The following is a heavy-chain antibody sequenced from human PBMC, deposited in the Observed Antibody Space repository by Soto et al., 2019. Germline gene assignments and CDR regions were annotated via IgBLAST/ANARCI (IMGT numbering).Heavy chain of an antibody. Sequence: PGESLKISCKGSGYSFTSYWIGWVRQMPGKGLEWMGIIYPGDSDTRYSPSFQGQVTISADKSISTAYLQWSSLKASDTAMYYCARHVDYDFWSGSKNNWFDPWGQGTLVTVSS. V-gene: IGHV5-51*01. CDR3: ARHVDYDFWSGSKNNWFDP. CDR1: GYSFTSYW. CDR2: IYPGDSDT. J-gene: IGHJ5*02. D-gene: IGHD3-3*01.